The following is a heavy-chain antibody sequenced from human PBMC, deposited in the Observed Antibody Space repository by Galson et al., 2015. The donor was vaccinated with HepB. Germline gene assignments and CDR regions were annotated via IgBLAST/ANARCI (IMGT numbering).Heavy chain of an antibody. Sequence: SLRLSCAASGFTVSRHYMSWVRQAPGKGLEWVSVIYSGGSTFYADSVKGRLTISRDNSKNTLYLQMNSLRAEDTAVYYCASNYYYGAGPARDYWGQGTLVTVSS. CDR3: ASNYYYGAGPARDY. V-gene: IGHV3-66*01. CDR1: GFTVSRHY. D-gene: IGHD3-10*01. CDR2: IYSGGST. J-gene: IGHJ4*02.